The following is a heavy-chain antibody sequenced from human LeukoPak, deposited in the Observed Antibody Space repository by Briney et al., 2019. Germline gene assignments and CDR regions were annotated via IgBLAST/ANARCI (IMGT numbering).Heavy chain of an antibody. V-gene: IGHV1-18*01. CDR3: AKDLDQYSGRFGGFGHDF. Sequence: ASVKVSCKASGYTFANYGINWVRQAPGQGLEWMGWISAYNGNTNYAQKFQGRVTMTTDTSTSTAYMDLRSLRSDDTAVYYCAKDLDQYSGRFGGFGHDFWGQGTLVTVSS. CDR1: GYTFANYG. D-gene: IGHD1-26*01. CDR2: ISAYNGNT. J-gene: IGHJ4*02.